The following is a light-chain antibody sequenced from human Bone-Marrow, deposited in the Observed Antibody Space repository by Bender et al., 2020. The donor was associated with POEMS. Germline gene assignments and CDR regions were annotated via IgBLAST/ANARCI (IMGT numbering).Light chain of an antibody. J-gene: IGLJ2*01. CDR3: YSIDSSGDLVV. V-gene: IGLV3-10*01. Sequence: SYVLTQPPSVPVVPGQTARITCGGHNIGGESVHWYQQRPGQAPVLVIYEDNKRPAGIPERFSGASKGTMATLTISGAQVDDEADYYCYSIDSSGDLVVFGGGTKLTVL. CDR2: EDN. CDR1: NIGGES.